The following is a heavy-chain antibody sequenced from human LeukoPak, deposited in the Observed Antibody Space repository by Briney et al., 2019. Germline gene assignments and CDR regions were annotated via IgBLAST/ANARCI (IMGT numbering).Heavy chain of an antibody. CDR1: GGNFSSYA. D-gene: IGHD3-3*01. V-gene: IGHV1-69*04. CDR2: IIPILGIA. CDR3: PREGGSDFWRGYYMDY. J-gene: IGHJ4*02. Sequence: SVKVSCKASGGNFSSYAISWVRQAPGQGLEWMGRIIPILGIANYAQKFQGRVTITADKSTSTAYMELSSLRSEDTAVYYCPREGGSDFWRGYYMDYWSQGTLVTVSS.